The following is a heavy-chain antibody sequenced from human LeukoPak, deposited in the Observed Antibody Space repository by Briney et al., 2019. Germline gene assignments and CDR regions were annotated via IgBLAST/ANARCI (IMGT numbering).Heavy chain of an antibody. Sequence: ASVKVSCKASGYTFTGYYMHWVRQAPGQGLEWMGWINPNSGDTNYAQKFQGRVTMTRDTSISTAYMELSRLRSDDTAVYYCARGSNTYMGDYWGQGTLVTVSP. CDR3: ARGSNTYMGDY. CDR2: INPNSGDT. J-gene: IGHJ4*02. CDR1: GYTFTGYY. V-gene: IGHV1-2*02. D-gene: IGHD4-11*01.